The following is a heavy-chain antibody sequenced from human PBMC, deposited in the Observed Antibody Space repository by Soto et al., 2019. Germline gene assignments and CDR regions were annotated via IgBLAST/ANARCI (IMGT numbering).Heavy chain of an antibody. D-gene: IGHD2-2*01. J-gene: IGHJ4*02. CDR2: IYWNDEK. Sequence: QITLKESGPTLVKPTQTLTLTCSFSGFSLSTSGVGVGWIRQPPGKALEWLAFIYWNDEKLYSPSLRSRLTITKDTSQNPVVLTMTNMDPVDTATFFCAHRAAIGDGFDYWGQGTLVTVSS. V-gene: IGHV2-5*01. CDR3: AHRAAIGDGFDY. CDR1: GFSLSTSGVG.